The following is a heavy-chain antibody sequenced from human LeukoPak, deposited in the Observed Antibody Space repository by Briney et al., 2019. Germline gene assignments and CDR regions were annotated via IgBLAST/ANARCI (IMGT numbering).Heavy chain of an antibody. CDR1: GFSFSDYW. CDR2: ISGSGGST. Sequence: GGSLRLSCAASGFSFSDYWMSWVRQAPGKGLEWVSAISGSGGSTYYADSVKGRFTISRDNSKNTLYLQMNSLRAEDTAVYYCARNYYDSSGYWARHYYYGMDVWGQGTTVTVSS. V-gene: IGHV3-23*01. CDR3: ARNYYDSSGYWARHYYYGMDV. J-gene: IGHJ6*02. D-gene: IGHD3-22*01.